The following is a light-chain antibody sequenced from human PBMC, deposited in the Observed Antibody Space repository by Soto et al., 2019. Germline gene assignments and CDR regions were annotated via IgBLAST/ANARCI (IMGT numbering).Light chain of an antibody. CDR1: SSDIGSYNY. CDR2: EVN. Sequence: QSVLTQPPSASGSPGQSVTISCTGTSSDIGSYNYVSWYQQHPGKAPKLMIYEVNERPSGVPDRFSGSKSGNTASLTVSGLQVEDEVVYSCSAYAGRNNVFGTGTKLTVL. J-gene: IGLJ1*01. V-gene: IGLV2-8*01. CDR3: SAYAGRNNV.